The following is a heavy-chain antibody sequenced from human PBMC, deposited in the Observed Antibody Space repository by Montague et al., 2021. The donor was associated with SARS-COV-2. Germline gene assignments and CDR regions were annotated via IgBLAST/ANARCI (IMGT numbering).Heavy chain of an antibody. V-gene: IGHV4-39*02. Sequence: SETLSLTCTVSGDSISSSSYYWGWIRQPPGKGLEWIGYKHYSGITYNNPSLKNRVTMSVDTSKNQFSLKLSSVTAADTAVYYCVRDGYTHVDYWGQGTLVTVSS. D-gene: IGHD5-24*01. CDR1: GDSISSSSYY. CDR2: KHYSGIT. CDR3: VRDGYTHVDY. J-gene: IGHJ4*02.